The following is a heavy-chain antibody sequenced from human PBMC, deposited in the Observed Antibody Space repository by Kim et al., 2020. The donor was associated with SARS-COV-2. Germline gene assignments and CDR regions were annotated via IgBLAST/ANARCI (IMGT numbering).Heavy chain of an antibody. D-gene: IGHD5-18*01. J-gene: IGHJ4*02. Sequence: YNPSVQGQVTISADKSNSTAYLQWSSLKASDTAMYYCARHVAAMGTTVDHWGQGTLVTVSS. CDR3: ARHVAAMGTTVDH. V-gene: IGHV5-51*01.